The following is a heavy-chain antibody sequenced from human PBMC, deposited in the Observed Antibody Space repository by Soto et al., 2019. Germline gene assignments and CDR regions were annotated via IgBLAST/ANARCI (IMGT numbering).Heavy chain of an antibody. J-gene: IGHJ6*02. V-gene: IGHV4-31*03. CDR2: IYYSGST. Sequence: QVQLQESGPGLVKPSQTLSLTCTVSGDSISSGDYYWSWIRLHPGKGLEWIGYIYYSGSTSYNASLKSRVTISVDTSKNQFSLRLSSVTAADTAVYYCARDRYLQGGMDVWGQGTTVTVSS. CDR1: GDSISSGDYY. D-gene: IGHD3-16*02. CDR3: ARDRYLQGGMDV.